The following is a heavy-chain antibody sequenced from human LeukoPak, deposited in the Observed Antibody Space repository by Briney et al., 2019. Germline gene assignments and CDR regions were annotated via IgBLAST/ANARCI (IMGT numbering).Heavy chain of an antibody. J-gene: IGHJ4*02. CDR1: GGSISSNSYY. V-gene: IGHV4-39*01. CDR2: IYYSGST. CDR3: ARGLASGYPPIPFDY. D-gene: IGHD3-3*01. Sequence: SETLSLTCAVSGGSISSNSYYWGWIRQPPGKGLEWIGSIYYSGSTYYNPSLKSRVTISVDTSKNQFSLKLSSVTAADTAVYYCARGLASGYPPIPFDYWGQGTPVTVSS.